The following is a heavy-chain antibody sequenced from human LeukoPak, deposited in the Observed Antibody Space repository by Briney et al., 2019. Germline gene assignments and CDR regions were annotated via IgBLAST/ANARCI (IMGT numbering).Heavy chain of an antibody. D-gene: IGHD3-16*01. CDR3: ARNLIIWGASLLGAFDI. J-gene: IGHJ3*02. CDR2: ISYDGSNK. Sequence: GGSLRLSCAGSGFTFSSYGMHWVRQAPGKGLEWVAVISYDGSNKYYADSVKGRFTISRDNSKNTLYLQMNSLRPEGTAVYYCARNLIIWGASLLGAFDIWGQGTMVTVSS. V-gene: IGHV3-30*03. CDR1: GFTFSSYG.